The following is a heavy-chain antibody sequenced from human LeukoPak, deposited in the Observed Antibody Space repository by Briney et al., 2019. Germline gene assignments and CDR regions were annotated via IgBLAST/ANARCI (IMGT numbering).Heavy chain of an antibody. CDR3: ARAGDTAADY. V-gene: IGHV1-8*03. D-gene: IGHD5-18*01. Sequence: ASVKVSCKASGYTLTSYDINWVRQATGQGLEWMGWMNPNSGNTGYAQKFQGRVTITRDTSISTAYMELSSLRSEDTAVYYCARAGDTAADYWGQGTLVTVSS. CDR1: GYTLTSYD. J-gene: IGHJ4*02. CDR2: MNPNSGNT.